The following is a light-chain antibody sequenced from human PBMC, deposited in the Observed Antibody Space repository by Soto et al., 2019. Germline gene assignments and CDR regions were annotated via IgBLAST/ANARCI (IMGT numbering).Light chain of an antibody. CDR1: SSNIGSNY. CDR3: AAWDDSLSGGV. J-gene: IGLJ2*01. V-gene: IGLV1-47*01. CDR2: RNN. Sequence: QAVVTQPPSASGTPGQRVTISCSGSSSNIGSNYVYWYQQLPGTAPKLLIYRNNQRPSGGPDRFSGSKSGTSASLAISGLRSEDEADYYCAAWDDSLSGGVFGGGTKVTVL.